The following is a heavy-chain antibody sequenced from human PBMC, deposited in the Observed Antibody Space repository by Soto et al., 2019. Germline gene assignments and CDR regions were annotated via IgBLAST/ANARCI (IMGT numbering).Heavy chain of an antibody. V-gene: IGHV1-69*01. CDR1: GGTFSTHA. CDR2: IIPISSTT. CDR3: ARGYCSGGNCYSGMDV. D-gene: IGHD2-15*01. Sequence: QVQLVQSGAEVKKPGSSVKVSCKASGGTFSTHAIIWVRQAPGQGLAWMGGIIPISSTTYYAQKFQGRVNLTADDFSPTAYMELSSLSSEDTAVYYCARGYCSGGNCYSGMDVWGQGTTVTVSS. J-gene: IGHJ6*02.